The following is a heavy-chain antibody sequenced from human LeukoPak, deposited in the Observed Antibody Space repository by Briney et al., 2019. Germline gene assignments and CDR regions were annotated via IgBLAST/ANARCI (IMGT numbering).Heavy chain of an antibody. J-gene: IGHJ6*02. D-gene: IGHD3-16*01. CDR2: ISYDGSNK. Sequence: GRSLRLSCAASGFTFSSYAMHWVRQAPGKGLEWVAVISYDGSNKYYADSVKGRFTISRDNSKNTLYLQMNSPRAEDTAVYYCAKGTSPNYYYYYGMDVWGQGTTVTVSS. CDR1: GFTFSSYA. V-gene: IGHV3-30-3*01. CDR3: AKGTSPNYYYYYGMDV.